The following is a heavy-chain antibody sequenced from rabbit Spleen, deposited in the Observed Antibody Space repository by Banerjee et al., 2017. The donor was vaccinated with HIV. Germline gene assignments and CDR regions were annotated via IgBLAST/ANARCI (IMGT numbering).Heavy chain of an antibody. Sequence: QSLEESGGGLVQPEGSLTLTCTASGFSFSSYWMSWVRQAPGKGLEWIGIIATTGSTYYASWAKGRFAISKTSTTVDLKVASPTTADTAAYFCARDVDGGLDIWGPGTLVTVS. J-gene: IGHJ4*02. CDR3: ARDVDGGLDI. V-gene: IGHV1S69*01. CDR2: IATTGST. D-gene: IGHD2-1*01. CDR1: GFSFSSYW.